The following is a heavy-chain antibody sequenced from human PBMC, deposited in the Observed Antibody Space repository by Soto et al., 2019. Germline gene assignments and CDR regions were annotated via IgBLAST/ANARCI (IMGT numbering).Heavy chain of an antibody. J-gene: IGHJ4*02. CDR1: GYTFTDYY. Sequence: ASVKVSCKTSGYTFTDYYIHWVRQAPGQGLEWMGITNPSGVSTTYAQKFQGRVTMTRDPSTSTVYMELSSLRSEDTAVYYCARTSGYYLYDYWGQGTLVTVSS. CDR2: TNPSGVST. CDR3: ARTSGYYLYDY. D-gene: IGHD3-22*01. V-gene: IGHV1-46*01.